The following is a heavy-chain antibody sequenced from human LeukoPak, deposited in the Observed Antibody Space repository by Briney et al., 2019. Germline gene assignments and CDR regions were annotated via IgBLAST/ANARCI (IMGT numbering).Heavy chain of an antibody. V-gene: IGHV4-59*01. CDR2: IYYSGTT. CDR3: AREEMTSGYYFDY. CDR1: GGSINNYY. J-gene: IGHJ4*02. D-gene: IGHD5-24*01. Sequence: SETLSLTCTLSGGSINNYYWSWIRQPPGKGLEWIGYIYYSGTTNHNPSLKSRVTISVDTSKNHFYLKLTSVTAADTAVYYCAREEMTSGYYFDYWGQGTLVTVSS.